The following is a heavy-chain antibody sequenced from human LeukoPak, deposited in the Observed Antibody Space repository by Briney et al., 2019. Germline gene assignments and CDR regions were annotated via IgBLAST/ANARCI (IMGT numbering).Heavy chain of an antibody. CDR1: GFTVSSNY. D-gene: IGHD1-1*01. Sequence: GGSLRLSCAASGFTVSSNYMSWVRQAPGKGLEWVSVICSGGSTYYADSVKGRFTISRDNSKNTLYLQMNSLRAEDTAVYYCARRERFRGFDPWGQGTLVTVSS. CDR3: ARRERFRGFDP. J-gene: IGHJ5*02. CDR2: ICSGGST. V-gene: IGHV3-66*01.